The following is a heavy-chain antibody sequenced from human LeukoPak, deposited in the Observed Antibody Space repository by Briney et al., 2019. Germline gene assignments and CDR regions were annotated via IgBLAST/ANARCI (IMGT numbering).Heavy chain of an antibody. CDR3: ARQWHGGDY. J-gene: IGHJ4*02. Sequence: SETLSLTCTGSGGSISSSSYYWRWIRQPPGKVLEWIGRIYYSGSTYYNPSLKSRVTISVDTSKNQFSLKLSSVTAADTAVYYCARQWHGGDYWGQGTLVTVSS. CDR2: IYYSGST. D-gene: IGHD2-15*01. CDR1: GGSISSSSYY. V-gene: IGHV4-39*01.